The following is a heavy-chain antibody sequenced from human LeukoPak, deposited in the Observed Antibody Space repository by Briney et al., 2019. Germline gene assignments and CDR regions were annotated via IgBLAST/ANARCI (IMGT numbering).Heavy chain of an antibody. CDR2: IKQNGGEI. V-gene: IGHV3-7*01. Sequence: GGSLRLSCAASGFIFNKYWMTWVRQAPGEAPVWVANIKQNGGEIHYLDSVKGRFTISRDDAKNSSYLQMNSLRGEDTDVYYCAKGDESVVVPAAIRHYYYYGMDVWGQGTTVTVSS. CDR3: AKGDESVVVPAAIRHYYYYGMDV. CDR1: GFIFNKYW. D-gene: IGHD2-2*01. J-gene: IGHJ6*02.